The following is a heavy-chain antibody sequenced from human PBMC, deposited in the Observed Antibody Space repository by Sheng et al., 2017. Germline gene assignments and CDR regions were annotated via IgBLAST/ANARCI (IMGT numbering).Heavy chain of an antibody. V-gene: IGHV4-38-2*02. D-gene: IGHD7-27*01. CDR1: GYSISSGYY. Sequence: QVQLQESGPGLVKPSETLSLTCAVSGYSISSGYYWGWIRQPPGKGLEWIGSIYHSGSTYYNPSLKSRVTISVDTSKNQFSLKLSSVTAADTAVYYCARDRWGXKTEDFDYWGQGTLVTVSS. CDR2: IYHSGST. J-gene: IGHJ4*02. CDR3: ARDRWGXKTEDFDY.